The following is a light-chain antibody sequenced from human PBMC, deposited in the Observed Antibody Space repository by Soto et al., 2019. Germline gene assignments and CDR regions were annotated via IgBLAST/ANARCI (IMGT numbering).Light chain of an antibody. CDR1: QSISSL. V-gene: IGKV1-5*03. CDR3: QQYYSYPSIT. CDR2: KAS. Sequence: DIQMTQSPSTLSASVGDRVTISCRSSQSISSLLAWYQQKPGKAPKLLIYKASSLESGVPSRFSGSGSGTEFTLTISSLQPDDFATYYCQQYYSYPSITFGQGTRLENK. J-gene: IGKJ5*01.